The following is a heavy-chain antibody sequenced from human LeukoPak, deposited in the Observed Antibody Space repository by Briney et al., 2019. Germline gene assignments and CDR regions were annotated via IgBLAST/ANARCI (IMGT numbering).Heavy chain of an antibody. V-gene: IGHV4-39*07. D-gene: IGHD3-10*01. CDR2: IYYSGST. CDR1: GGSISSSSYY. J-gene: IGHJ6*03. CDR3: ARRGTVRGVIGYYYYMDV. Sequence: SETLSLTCTVSGGSISSSSYYWGWIRQPPGKGLEWIGSIYYSGSTYYNPSLKSRVTISVDTSKNQFSLKLSSVTAADTAVYYCARRGTVRGVIGYYYYMDVWGKGTTVTISS.